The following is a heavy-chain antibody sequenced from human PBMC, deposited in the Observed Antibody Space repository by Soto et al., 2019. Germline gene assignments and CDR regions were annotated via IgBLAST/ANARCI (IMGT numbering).Heavy chain of an antibody. CDR3: ARAYYGSGSYYKKAWFDP. J-gene: IGHJ5*02. CDR2: IYYSGTT. V-gene: IGHV4-31*03. Sequence: SETLSLTCTVSGGSISSGGYYWSWIRQHPGKGLEWIGYIYYSGTTYYNPSLQSRVNISVDTSKNQFSLKLSSVTAADTAVYYCARAYYGSGSYYKKAWFDPWGQGTLVTVSS. CDR1: GGSISSGGYY. D-gene: IGHD3-10*01.